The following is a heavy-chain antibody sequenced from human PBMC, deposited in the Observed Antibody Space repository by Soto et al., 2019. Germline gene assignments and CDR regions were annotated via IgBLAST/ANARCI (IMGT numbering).Heavy chain of an antibody. CDR1: GGSITRNNHF. J-gene: IGHJ4*02. D-gene: IGHD6-19*01. V-gene: IGHV4-39*01. CDR2: IQYGGTT. Sequence: QLQLQESGPGLVKASETLSLTCTVSGGSITRNNHFWGWIRQSPGKGLEWIGSIQYGGTTNYNPSLKSRVIMSAETSKHQFSLMMNSVTAADTAVYYCARLGSSGWYQGSYFDYWGQGTLVTVSS. CDR3: ARLGSSGWYQGSYFDY.